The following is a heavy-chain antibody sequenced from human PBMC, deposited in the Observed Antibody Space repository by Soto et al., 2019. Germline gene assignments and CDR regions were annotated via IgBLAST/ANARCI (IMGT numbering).Heavy chain of an antibody. V-gene: IGHV1-8*01. D-gene: IGHD2-2*01. CDR3: ARGLGPVPAAPN. CDR2: MNPNSGNK. CDR1: GYTFTSYD. Sequence: ASVKVSCKASGYTFTSYDINWVRQATGQGLEWMGWMNPNSGNKGYAQKFQGRVTMTRNTSISTAYMELSSLRSEDTAVYYCARGLGPVPAAPNWGQGTLVTVSS. J-gene: IGHJ4*02.